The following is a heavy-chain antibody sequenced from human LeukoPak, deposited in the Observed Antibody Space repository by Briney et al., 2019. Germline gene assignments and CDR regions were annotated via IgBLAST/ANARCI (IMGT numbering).Heavy chain of an antibody. D-gene: IGHD6-19*01. Sequence: PSETLSLTCTVPGGSISTYYWSWIRQPPEERLGSSGYIYYSGSTNYNPSLKSRVSISADTSKNQFSLKLSSVTAADTAVYYCARVTAVAGFTNFDYWGQGTLDTVSS. V-gene: IGHV4-59*01. CDR2: IYYSGST. J-gene: IGHJ4*02. CDR3: ARVTAVAGFTNFDY. CDR1: GGSISTYY.